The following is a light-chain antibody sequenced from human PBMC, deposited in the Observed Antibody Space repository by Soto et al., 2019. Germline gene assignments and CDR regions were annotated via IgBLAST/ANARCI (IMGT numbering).Light chain of an antibody. CDR1: SSYVGGYNY. V-gene: IGLV2-14*01. CDR2: EVS. Sequence: QSALTQPASVSGSPGQSITISCTGTSSYVGGYNYVSWYQQHPGKAPKLMIYEVSNRPSGVSNRFSGSKSGNTASLTISGLQAEDEADYYCSSNTSSSNYVFGTGTKVTVL. CDR3: SSNTSSSNYV. J-gene: IGLJ1*01.